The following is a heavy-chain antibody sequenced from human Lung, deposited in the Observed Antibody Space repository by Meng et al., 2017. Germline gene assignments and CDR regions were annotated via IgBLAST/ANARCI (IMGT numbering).Heavy chain of an antibody. V-gene: IGHV4-34*01. D-gene: IGHD4-11*01. J-gene: IGHJ4*02. CDR1: GGSISDYY. Sequence: QVHLPKWGAGMLRPSETLSLTCVVSGGSISDYYWSWIRQPPGKGLEWIGEINHSGSTNYNPSLESRATISVDTSQNNLSLKLSSVTAADSAVYYCARGPTTMAHDFDYWGQGTMVTVSS. CDR2: INHSGST. CDR3: ARGPTTMAHDFDY.